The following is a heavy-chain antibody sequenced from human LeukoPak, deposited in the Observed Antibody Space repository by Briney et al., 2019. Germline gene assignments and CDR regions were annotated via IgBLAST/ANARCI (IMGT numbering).Heavy chain of an antibody. V-gene: IGHV1-2*02. D-gene: IGHD3-22*01. J-gene: IGHJ4*02. Sequence: ASVKVSCKASGYTFTDYYMHWVRQAPGQGLEWMGWINPNSGGTNYAQKFQGRVTMTRDTSISTAYMELSRLRSDDTAVYYCARDADSSGPTCFDYWGQGTLVTVSS. CDR1: GYTFTDYY. CDR3: ARDADSSGPTCFDY. CDR2: INPNSGGT.